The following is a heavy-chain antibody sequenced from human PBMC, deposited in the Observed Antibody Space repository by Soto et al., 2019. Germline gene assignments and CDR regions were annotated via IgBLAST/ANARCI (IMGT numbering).Heavy chain of an antibody. Sequence: VQLLESGGDLVQPGGSLRLSCAASGFTFSRFAMTWVRQAPGKGLEWVSVVGGNGDRTCYADSGKGRFTISSDNSKNPLYLQMSSLRAEDTAIYYCAKDFDSNYPTPNFDHWGQGTLVSVSS. CDR1: GFTFSRFA. CDR3: AKDFDSNYPTPNFDH. CDR2: VGGNGDRT. D-gene: IGHD4-4*01. J-gene: IGHJ4*02. V-gene: IGHV3-23*01.